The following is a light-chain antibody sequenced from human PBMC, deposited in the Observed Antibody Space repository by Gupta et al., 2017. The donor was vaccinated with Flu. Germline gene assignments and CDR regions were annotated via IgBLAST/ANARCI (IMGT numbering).Light chain of an antibody. J-gene: IGKJ4*01. V-gene: IGKV3-11*01. Sequence: VLAQSPGTLSSSPGERATLSCRASQSLDTYIAWYQQKPGKAPRLLIYDSSKRAAGISARFSGSGSGTGFTLTISSLEPEDFAVYYCQQRSNWPPLTFGGGTRVEIK. CDR2: DSS. CDR1: QSLDTY. CDR3: QQRSNWPPLT.